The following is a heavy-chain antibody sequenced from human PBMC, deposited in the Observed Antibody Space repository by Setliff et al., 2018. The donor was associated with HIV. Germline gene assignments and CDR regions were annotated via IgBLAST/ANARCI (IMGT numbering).Heavy chain of an antibody. CDR1: GYSISTAYY. V-gene: IGHV4-38-2*01. CDR2: IYYSGST. J-gene: IGHJ6*03. Sequence: SETLSLTCAVSGYSISTAYYWGWIRQPPGKGLEWIGSIYYSGSTYYNPSLKSRVTISVDTSKNQFSLKVTSVTAADTAVYYCTRHAGRENQLPHTYYYYMDVWGKGATVTVSS. CDR3: TRHAGRENQLPHTYYYYMDV. D-gene: IGHD2-2*01.